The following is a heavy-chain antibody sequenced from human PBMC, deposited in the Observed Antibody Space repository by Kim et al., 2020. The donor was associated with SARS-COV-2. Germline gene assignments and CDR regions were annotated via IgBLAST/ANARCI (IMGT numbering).Heavy chain of an antibody. CDR1: GFTFSNAW. Sequence: GGSLRLSCAASGFTFSNAWMSWVRQAPGKGLEWVGRIKSKTDGGTTDYAAPVKGRFTISRDDSKNTLYLQMNSLKTEDTAVYYCTTYYYDSSGYRTRYYYGMGVWGQGTTVTVSS. D-gene: IGHD3-22*01. CDR3: TTYYYDSSGYRTRYYYGMGV. J-gene: IGHJ6*02. V-gene: IGHV3-15*01. CDR2: IKSKTDGGTT.